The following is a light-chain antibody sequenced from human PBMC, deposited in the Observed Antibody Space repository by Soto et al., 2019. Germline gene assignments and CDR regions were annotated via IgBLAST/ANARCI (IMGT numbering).Light chain of an antibody. Sequence: QSVLTQPPSASGTPVQRVTISCSGSSSNIGRYTVNWYQLLPGTAPKLLIYSNNQRPSGVPDRFSGSESGTSASLAISGLQSEDEADYYCAAWDDSLNGCVFGTGTKVTVL. CDR3: AAWDDSLNGCV. CDR1: SSNIGRYT. CDR2: SNN. J-gene: IGLJ1*01. V-gene: IGLV1-44*01.